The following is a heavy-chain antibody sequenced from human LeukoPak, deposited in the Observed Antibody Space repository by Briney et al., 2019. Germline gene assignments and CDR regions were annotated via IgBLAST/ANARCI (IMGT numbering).Heavy chain of an antibody. Sequence: GGSLRLSCAVSGITHSNYGMTWVRQAPGKGLEWVAGISDTGGRTNYADSVKGRFTISRDNPKNTLYLQMNSLRAEDTAVYFCAKRGVVIRVILVGFHKEAYYFDSWGQGALVTVSS. CDR2: ISDTGGRT. CDR1: GITHSNYG. V-gene: IGHV3-23*01. D-gene: IGHD3-22*01. CDR3: AKRGVVIRVILVGFHKEAYYFDS. J-gene: IGHJ4*02.